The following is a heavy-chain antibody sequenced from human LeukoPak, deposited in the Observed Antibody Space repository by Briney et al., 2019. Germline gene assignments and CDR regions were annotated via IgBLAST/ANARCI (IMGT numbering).Heavy chain of an antibody. CDR3: ARHKCGGDCYSVRSGWFDP. J-gene: IGHJ5*02. V-gene: IGHV5-51*01. CDR1: GYSFTSYW. D-gene: IGHD2-21*02. Sequence: GESLKISCKGSGYSFTSYWIGWVRQMPGKGLEWMGIIYPGDSDTRYSPSFQGQVTISADKSISTAYLQWSSLKAPDTAMYYCARHKCGGDCYSVRSGWFDPWGQGTLVTVSS. CDR2: IYPGDSDT.